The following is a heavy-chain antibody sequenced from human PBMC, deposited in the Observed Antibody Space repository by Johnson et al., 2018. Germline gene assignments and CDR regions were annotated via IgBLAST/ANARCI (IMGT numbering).Heavy chain of an antibody. CDR2: MNPNSGNT. CDR1: GYTFTSYD. D-gene: IGHD7-27*01. CDR3: ARTGDSGGAFDI. Sequence: QVQLVESGAEVKKPGASVKVSCKASGYTFTSYDINWVRQATGQGLAWMGWMNPNSGNTGYAQKFQGRVTMTRNTSISTAYMELSRLGSEDTAVYYCARTGDSGGAFDIWGQGTMVTFSS. J-gene: IGHJ3*02. V-gene: IGHV1-8*01.